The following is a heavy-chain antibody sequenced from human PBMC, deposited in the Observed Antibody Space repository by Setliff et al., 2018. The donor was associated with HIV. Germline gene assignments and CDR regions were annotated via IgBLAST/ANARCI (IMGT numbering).Heavy chain of an antibody. J-gene: IGHJ4*02. CDR2: ISGSGGST. CDR3: ATSMIVVVITPFDY. Sequence: PGGSLRLSCAASGFTFSSYAMSWVRQAPGKGLEWVSAISGSGGSTYYADSVKGRFTISRDNSKNTLYLQMNSLRAEDTAVYYCATSMIVVVITPFDYWGQGTLVTVSS. V-gene: IGHV3-23*01. CDR1: GFTFSSYA. D-gene: IGHD3-22*01.